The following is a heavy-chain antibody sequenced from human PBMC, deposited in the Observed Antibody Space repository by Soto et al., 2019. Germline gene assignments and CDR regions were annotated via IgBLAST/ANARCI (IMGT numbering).Heavy chain of an antibody. Sequence: QVQLQESGPGLVKPSETLSLTCTVSGGSISSYYWSWIRQPPGKGLEWIGYIYYSGSTNYNPSLKSRVTISVDTSKNQFSLKLSSVTAADTAVYYCARHRDLSIVPAVWFDPWGQGTLVTVSS. V-gene: IGHV4-59*08. CDR1: GGSISSYY. CDR2: IYYSGST. D-gene: IGHD2-2*01. J-gene: IGHJ5*02. CDR3: ARHRDLSIVPAVWFDP.